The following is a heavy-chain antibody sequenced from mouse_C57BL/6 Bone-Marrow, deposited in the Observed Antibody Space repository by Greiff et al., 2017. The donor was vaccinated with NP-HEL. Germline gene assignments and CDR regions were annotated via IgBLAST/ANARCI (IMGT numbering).Heavy chain of an antibody. V-gene: IGHV1-69*01. CDR3: ARRGDYDYLGFAY. CDR2: IDPSASYT. J-gene: IGHJ3*01. CDR1: GYTFTSYW. Sequence: QVQLQQPGAELVMPGASVKLSCKASGYTFTSYWMHWVKQRPGQGLEWIGEIDPSASYTNYNQKFKGKSTLTVDKSSSTAYMQLSSLTSEDSAVYYCARRGDYDYLGFAYWGQGTLVTVSA. D-gene: IGHD2-4*01.